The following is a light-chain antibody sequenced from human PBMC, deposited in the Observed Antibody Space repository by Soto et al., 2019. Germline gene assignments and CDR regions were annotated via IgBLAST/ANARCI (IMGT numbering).Light chain of an antibody. V-gene: IGKV2-24*01. CDR1: QSLVHSDGNTY. J-gene: IGKJ2*01. Sequence: DIVLTQTPLSSPVTLGQPASISCRSSQSLVHSDGNTYLSWFHQRPGQPPRLLIDKVSNRFSGVTAGFSGSGAGTAFTLKISRVEAEDVGIYFCMQATQYRPYTFGQGTKLEIK. CDR2: KVS. CDR3: MQATQYRPYT.